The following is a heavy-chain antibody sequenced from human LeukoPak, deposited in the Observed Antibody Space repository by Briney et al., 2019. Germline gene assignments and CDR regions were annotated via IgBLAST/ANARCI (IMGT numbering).Heavy chain of an antibody. D-gene: IGHD5-24*01. V-gene: IGHV1-69*06. CDR1: GGTFSNYA. CDR2: IIPIFGTA. J-gene: IGHJ6*03. CDR3: ARDREMATKSSYYYYYYMDV. Sequence: GASVKVSCKASGGTFSNYAISWVRQAPGQGLEWMGGIIPIFGTANYAQKFQGRVTITADKSTSTAYMELSRLRSDDTAVYYCARDREMATKSSYYYYYYMDVWGKGTTVTISS.